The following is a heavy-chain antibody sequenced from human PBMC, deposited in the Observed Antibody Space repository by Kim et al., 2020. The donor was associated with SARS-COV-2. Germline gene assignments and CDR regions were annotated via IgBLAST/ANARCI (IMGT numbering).Heavy chain of an antibody. D-gene: IGHD6-13*01. CDR3: AREGYSSSWVVDY. V-gene: IGHV4-59*01. J-gene: IGHJ4*02. Sequence: SETLSLTCTVSGGSISSYYWSWIRQPPGKGLEWIGYIYYSGSTNYNPSLKSRVTISVDTSKNQFSLKLSSVTAAETAVYYCAREGYSSSWVVDYWGQGTL. CDR1: GGSISSYY. CDR2: IYYSGST.